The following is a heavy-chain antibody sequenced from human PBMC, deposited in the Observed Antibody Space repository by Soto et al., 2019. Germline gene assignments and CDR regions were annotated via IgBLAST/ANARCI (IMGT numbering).Heavy chain of an antibody. J-gene: IGHJ6*02. CDR2: ISAYDGYT. Sequence: ASVKVSCKASGYTFSSYGINWVRQAPGQGLEWLGWISAYDGYTNYAQILQGRVSMTTDTSTKTAYMELRSLRSDDTGVYYCARGGYYDSRGSRNYHYYGMCGWGQGTSVTVAS. D-gene: IGHD3-9*01. CDR1: GYTFSSYG. CDR3: ARGGYYDSRGSRNYHYYGMCG. V-gene: IGHV1-18*01.